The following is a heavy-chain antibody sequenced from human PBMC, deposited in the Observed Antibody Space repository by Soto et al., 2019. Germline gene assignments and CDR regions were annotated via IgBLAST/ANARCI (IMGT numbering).Heavy chain of an antibody. V-gene: IGHV3-23*01. CDR2: ISGSGGST. CDR1: GFTFSSYA. D-gene: IGHD3-16*02. J-gene: IGHJ6*02. Sequence: EVQLLESGGGLVQPGGSLRLSCAASGFTFSSYAMSWVLQAPGEGLEWVSAISGSGGSTYYADSVKGRFTISRDNPKNTLYLQMNSLRAEDTAVYYCAKARGVFSGMDVWGQGTTVTVSS. CDR3: AKARGVFSGMDV.